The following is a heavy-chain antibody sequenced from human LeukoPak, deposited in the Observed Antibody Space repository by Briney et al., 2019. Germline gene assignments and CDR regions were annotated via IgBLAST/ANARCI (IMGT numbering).Heavy chain of an antibody. CDR2: ISWYGGRV. J-gene: IGHJ6*03. V-gene: IGHV3-9*03. Sequence: SGGSLRLSCAASGFPFDDHAMHWVRQAPGKGLEWVSGISWYGGRVAYADSVKGRFTISRDNAKNSLYLQMNSLRPEDMAFYYCANGGGRLHYYYMDVWGKGTTVSVSS. CDR3: ANGGGRLHYYYMDV. CDR1: GFPFDDHA. D-gene: IGHD3-16*01.